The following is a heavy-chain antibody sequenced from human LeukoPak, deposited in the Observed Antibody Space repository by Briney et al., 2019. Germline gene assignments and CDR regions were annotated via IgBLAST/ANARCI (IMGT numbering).Heavy chain of an antibody. CDR1: GFSFGNYA. Sequence: GGSLRLSCATSGFSFGNYAMNWVRQAPGKGLEWVSGISASGGTTYYADSVRGRFSISRDNSKNTLFLQVNSLRAEDTAIYYCAKDGHSNYDYWGQGTLVTVSS. V-gene: IGHV3-23*01. CDR3: AKDGHSNYDY. CDR2: ISASGGTT. J-gene: IGHJ4*02. D-gene: IGHD4-11*01.